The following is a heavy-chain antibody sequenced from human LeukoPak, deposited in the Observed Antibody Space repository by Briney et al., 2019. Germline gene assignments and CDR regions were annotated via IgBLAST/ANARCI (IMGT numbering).Heavy chain of an antibody. V-gene: IGHV3-23*01. Sequence: GESLRLSCAASGFTFSSYVMSWGRQAPGKGLEWVSTINKNGGETYYADSVKGRFTISRDNSRTTLYLQMNSLRAEDTAVYYCAKDHDRENQWFDPWGQGTLVTVSS. CDR1: GFTFSSYV. CDR2: INKNGGET. D-gene: IGHD2/OR15-2a*01. J-gene: IGHJ5*02. CDR3: AKDHDRENQWFDP.